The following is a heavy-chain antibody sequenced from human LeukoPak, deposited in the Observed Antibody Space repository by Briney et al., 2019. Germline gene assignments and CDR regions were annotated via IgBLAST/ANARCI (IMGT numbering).Heavy chain of an antibody. D-gene: IGHD3-22*01. Sequence: GGSLRLSCSASRFTFSSYAMSWVRQAPEKGLEWVSTISGSGGSTYYADSVKGRFTISRDNSKNTLYLQMNSLRAEDTAVYYCARRASYDGTIFYFDYWGLGTLVTVSS. V-gene: IGHV3-23*01. CDR2: ISGSGGST. CDR1: RFTFSSYA. J-gene: IGHJ4*02. CDR3: ARRASYDGTIFYFDY.